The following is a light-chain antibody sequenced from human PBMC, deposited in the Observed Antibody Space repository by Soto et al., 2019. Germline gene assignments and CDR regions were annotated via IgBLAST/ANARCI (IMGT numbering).Light chain of an antibody. CDR2: DAS. CDR1: QGISSA. Sequence: AIQLTQSPSSLSASVGDRVTITCRASQGISSALAWYQQKPGKAPKLLIYDASSLESGVPSRFSGSGSGTDFTLTISSLQPEDFATYYCQQFNNYRGTTFGGGTKVEIK. V-gene: IGKV1D-13*01. CDR3: QQFNNYRGTT. J-gene: IGKJ4*01.